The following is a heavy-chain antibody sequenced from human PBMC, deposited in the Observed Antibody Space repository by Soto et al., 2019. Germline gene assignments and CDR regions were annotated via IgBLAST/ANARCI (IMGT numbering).Heavy chain of an antibody. V-gene: IGHV3-30*03. J-gene: IGHJ6*02. CDR3: ARGGSSSFGSTYYYYGMDV. CDR1: GFIFGSYG. Sequence: PGGSLRLSCTASGFIFGSYGMHWVRQAPGKGLEWVALISYDGTNKYYPDSVKGRFTISRDNPRNMLYLEMNSLSAEDTAMYYCARGGSSSFGSTYYYYGMDVWGQGTTVTVSS. D-gene: IGHD6-13*01. CDR2: ISYDGTNK.